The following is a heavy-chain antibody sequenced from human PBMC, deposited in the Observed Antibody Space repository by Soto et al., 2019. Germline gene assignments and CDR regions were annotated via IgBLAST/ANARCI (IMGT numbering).Heavy chain of an antibody. CDR1: GFTFDDYA. CDR2: ISWNSGSI. CDR3: AKDIVGDYAGWFDP. Sequence: PGGSLRLSCAASGFTFDDYAMHWVRQAPGKGLEWVSGISWNSGSIGYADSVKGRITISRDNAKNSLYLQMNSLRAEDTALYYCAKDIVGDYAGWFDPWGQGTLVTGSS. J-gene: IGHJ5*01. D-gene: IGHD4-17*01. V-gene: IGHV3-9*01.